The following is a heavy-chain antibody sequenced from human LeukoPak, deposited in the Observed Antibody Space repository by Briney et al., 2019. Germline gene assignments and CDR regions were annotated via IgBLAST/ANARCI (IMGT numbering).Heavy chain of an antibody. CDR3: ARVKDFWSGDYFSDY. CDR2: ISYNGSP. D-gene: IGHD3-3*01. J-gene: IGHJ4*02. V-gene: IGHV4-59*01. CDR1: GDSISNSY. Sequence: PSETLSLTCTVSGDSISNSYWSWIRQPPGKELEWIGYISYNGSPDYNPSLKSRVTISVDTSKNQFSLKLSSVTAADTAVYYCARVKDFWSGDYFSDYWGQGTLVTVSS.